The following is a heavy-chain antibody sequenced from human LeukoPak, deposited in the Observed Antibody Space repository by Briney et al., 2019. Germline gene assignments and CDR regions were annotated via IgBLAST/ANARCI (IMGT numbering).Heavy chain of an antibody. CDR3: ASMIAEEIAVAGTGWFDP. Sequence: GGSLRLSCAASGFTFSSYWMHWVRQAPGKGLVWVSRINSDGSSTSYADSVKGRFTISRDNAKNTLYLQMNSLRAEDTAVYYCASMIAEEIAVAGTGWFDPWGQGTLVTVSS. CDR1: GFTFSSYW. D-gene: IGHD6-19*01. V-gene: IGHV3-74*01. J-gene: IGHJ5*02. CDR2: INSDGSST.